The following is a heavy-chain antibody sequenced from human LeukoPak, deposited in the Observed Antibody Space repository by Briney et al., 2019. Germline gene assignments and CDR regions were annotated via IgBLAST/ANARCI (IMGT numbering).Heavy chain of an antibody. V-gene: IGHV3-43D*03. CDR1: GFIFGDYA. D-gene: IGHD3-9*01. J-gene: IGHJ4*02. Sequence: GGSLRLSCAASGFIFGDYAMHWVRQAPGKGLEWVSLITSDGGGTYYVDSVKGRFTISRDNSKNSLYLQMNSLSAEDTALYYCAKGGRDDILTGYRPADYWGQGTLVTVSS. CDR3: AKGGRDDILTGYRPADY. CDR2: ITSDGGGT.